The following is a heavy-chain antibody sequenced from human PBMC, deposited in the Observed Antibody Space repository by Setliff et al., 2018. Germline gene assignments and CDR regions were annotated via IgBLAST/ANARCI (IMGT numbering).Heavy chain of an antibody. Sequence: LSLSCVPSGFTLSRFWMHWVRQVPGKGLVWVSRLHPNGITTRYADSVKGRFTFSRDDSKNTLYLQMNNLKTEDTATYYCTSAKLERRTGHHYYMDVWGKGTTVTVSS. D-gene: IGHD1-1*01. J-gene: IGHJ6*03. V-gene: IGHV3-74*01. CDR3: TSAKLERRTGHHYYMDV. CDR2: LHPNGITT. CDR1: GFTLSRFW.